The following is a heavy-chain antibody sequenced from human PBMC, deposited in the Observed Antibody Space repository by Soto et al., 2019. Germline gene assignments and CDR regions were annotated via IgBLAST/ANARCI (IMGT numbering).Heavy chain of an antibody. CDR1: GYTFTSYD. D-gene: IGHD6-19*01. CDR2: MNPNSGNT. CDR3: ARSVEWLASFDY. V-gene: IGHV1-8*01. Sequence: QVQLVQCGAEVKKPGASVKVSCKASGYTFTSYDINWVRQATGQGLEWMGWMNPNSGNTGNAQKFQGRITMTRNTSISTAYMELSSLRSEDTAVYYCARSVEWLASFDYWGQGTLVTVSS. J-gene: IGHJ4*02.